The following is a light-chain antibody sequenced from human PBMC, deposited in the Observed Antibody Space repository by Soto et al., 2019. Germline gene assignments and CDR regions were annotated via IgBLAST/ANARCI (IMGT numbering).Light chain of an antibody. CDR3: QQYGSSLLFG. Sequence: EIVLTQSPGTLSLSPGERATLSCRASQSVSSSYLAWYQQKPGQAPRLLIYGASSRATGIPDRFSGSGSGTDFTLTISRLEPEDFAVYYCQQYGSSLLFGFGPGTKVDIK. J-gene: IGKJ3*01. CDR1: QSVSSSY. V-gene: IGKV3-20*01. CDR2: GAS.